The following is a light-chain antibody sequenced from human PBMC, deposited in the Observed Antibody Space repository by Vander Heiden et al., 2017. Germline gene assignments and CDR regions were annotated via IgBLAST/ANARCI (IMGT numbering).Light chain of an antibody. CDR1: SSDVGGYNY. CDR3: SSYTSSSALV. CDR2: DVS. V-gene: IGLV2-14*01. Sequence: QSALTQPAPVSGSPGQSITISCTGTSSDVGGYNYDSWYQQHPGKAPKLMIYDVSNRPSGVSNRFSGSKSGNTASLTISGLQAEDEADYYCSSYTSSSALVFGGGTKLTVL. J-gene: IGLJ2*01.